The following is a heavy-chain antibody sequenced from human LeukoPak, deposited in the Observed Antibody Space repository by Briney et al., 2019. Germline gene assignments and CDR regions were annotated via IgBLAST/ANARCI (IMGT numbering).Heavy chain of an antibody. Sequence: SETLSLTCTVSGGSIISYYWSWIRQPPGKGLEWSGYIYYSGSTNYNPSLKSRVTISVDTSKNQFSLKLSSVTAADTAVYYCARTYGSSGLGYFDLWGRGTLVTVSS. V-gene: IGHV4-59*01. J-gene: IGHJ2*01. CDR2: IYYSGST. CDR3: ARTYGSSGLGYFDL. CDR1: GGSIISYY. D-gene: IGHD6-13*01.